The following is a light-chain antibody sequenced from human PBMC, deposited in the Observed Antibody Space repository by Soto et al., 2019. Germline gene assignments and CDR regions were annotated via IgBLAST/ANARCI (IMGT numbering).Light chain of an antibody. V-gene: IGLV1-44*01. Sequence: QSVLTQPPSASGTPGQRVTISCSGSSSNIGSNTENWYQQHPGTAPKLLIYSNNQRPSGVPARFSGSKSGTSASLPISGLQSEDEADYYCAAWDYNLNAYVFGTGTKLTVL. CDR2: SNN. CDR3: AAWDYNLNAYV. CDR1: SSNIGSNT. J-gene: IGLJ1*01.